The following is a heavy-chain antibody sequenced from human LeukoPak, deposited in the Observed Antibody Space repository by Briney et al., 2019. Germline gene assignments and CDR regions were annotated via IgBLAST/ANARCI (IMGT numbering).Heavy chain of an antibody. J-gene: IGHJ4*02. CDR1: GGSISSSSYY. CDR3: ARDKCSSTSCYDDDLPI. V-gene: IGHV4-39*07. D-gene: IGHD2-2*01. CDR2: IYYSGST. Sequence: KTSETLSLTCTVSGGSISSSSYYWGWIRQPPGKGLEWIGSIYYSGSTNYNPSLKSRVTISVDTSKNQFSLKLSSVTAADTAVYYCARDKCSSTSCYDDDLPIWGQGTLVTVSS.